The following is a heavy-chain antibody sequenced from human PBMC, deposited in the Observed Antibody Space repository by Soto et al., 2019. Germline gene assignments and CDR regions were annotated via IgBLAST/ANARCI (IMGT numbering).Heavy chain of an antibody. Sequence: EVQLLESGGGLVQPGGSLRLSCAASGFTFNNYAMTWVRQAPGKGLEWVSAISGGGDTTSYADSVKGRFTVARDGSKNTLYLQVSSARAEDTALYCCAKGRGGSGSLTPRVDFWGQGTLVTVSS. J-gene: IGHJ4*02. CDR3: AKGRGGSGSLTPRVDF. V-gene: IGHV3-23*01. CDR2: ISGGGDTT. D-gene: IGHD3-10*01. CDR1: GFTFNNYA.